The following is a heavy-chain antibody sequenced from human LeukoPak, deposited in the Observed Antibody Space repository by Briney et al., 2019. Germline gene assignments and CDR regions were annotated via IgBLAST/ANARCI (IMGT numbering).Heavy chain of an antibody. CDR3: ARQTRYCSSTTCSDLHYYYNYYIDV. Sequence: SETLSLTCAVSGGSISSSNWWSWVRQPPGKGLEWIGEINHSGSTNYNPSLKSRVTISVDTSKNQFSLKLSSVTAADTAVYYCARQTRYCSSTTCSDLHYYYNYYIDVWGKGTTVTISS. CDR1: GGSISSSNW. J-gene: IGHJ6*03. D-gene: IGHD2-2*01. V-gene: IGHV4-4*02. CDR2: INHSGST.